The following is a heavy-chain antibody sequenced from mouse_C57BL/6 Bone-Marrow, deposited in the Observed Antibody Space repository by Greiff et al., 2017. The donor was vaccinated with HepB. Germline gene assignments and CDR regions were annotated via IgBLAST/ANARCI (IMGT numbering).Heavy chain of an antibody. CDR2: INYDGSST. D-gene: IGHD1-1*01. CDR3: ARELLRESYFDY. CDR1: GFTFSDYY. Sequence: EVMLVESEGGLVQPGSSMKLSCTASGFTFSDYYMAWVRQVPEKGLEWVANINYDGSSTYYLDSLKSRFIISRDNAKNILYLQLSSLKSEDTATYYCARELLRESYFDYWGQGTTLTVSS. J-gene: IGHJ2*01. V-gene: IGHV5-16*01.